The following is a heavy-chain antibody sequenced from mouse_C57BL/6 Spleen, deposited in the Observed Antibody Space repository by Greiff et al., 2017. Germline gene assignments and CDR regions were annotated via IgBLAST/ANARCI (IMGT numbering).Heavy chain of an antibody. CDR1: GYAFSSYW. CDR2: LYPGDGDT. J-gene: IGHJ1*03. CDR3: ARGGYGYFDV. V-gene: IGHV1-80*01. D-gene: IGHD1-1*02. Sequence: QVQLQQSGAELVKPGASVKISCKASGYAFSSYWMNWVKQRPGKGLEWIGQLYPGDGDTNYNGKFKGKATLTADKSSSTAYIQLSSLTSEDSAVYFCARGGYGYFDVWGTGTTVTVSS.